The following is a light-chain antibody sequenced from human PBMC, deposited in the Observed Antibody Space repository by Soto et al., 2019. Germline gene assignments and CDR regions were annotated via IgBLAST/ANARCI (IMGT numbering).Light chain of an antibody. J-gene: IGKJ4*01. CDR3: LQDNVYPLT. CDR1: QTISSW. V-gene: IGKV1-6*01. Sequence: SQTISSWVELYTQKXGKAPKFLIYDTYXLQSGVPSRFSGSRSGTDFTLTISSLQAEDIATYYCLQDNVYPLTLGGVSKVEIK. CDR2: DTY.